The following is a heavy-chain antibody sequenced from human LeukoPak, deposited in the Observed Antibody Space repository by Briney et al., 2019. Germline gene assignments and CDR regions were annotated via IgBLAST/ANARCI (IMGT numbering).Heavy chain of an antibody. J-gene: IGHJ6*03. CDR1: GFTFSSYW. Sequence: GGSLRLSCAASGFTFSSYWMSWVRQAPGKGLEWVANIKQDGSEKYYVDSVKGRFTISRDNAKNSLYLQMNSLRAEDTAVYYCARVRGGGSYRRVDYYYYYMDVWGKGTTVTVSS. V-gene: IGHV3-7*01. D-gene: IGHD1-26*01. CDR3: ARVRGGGSYRRVDYYYYYMDV. CDR2: IKQDGSEK.